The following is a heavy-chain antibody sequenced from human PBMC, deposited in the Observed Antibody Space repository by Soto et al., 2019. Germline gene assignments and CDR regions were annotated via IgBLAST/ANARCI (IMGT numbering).Heavy chain of an antibody. CDR2: IYPGDSDT. J-gene: IGHJ6*02. CDR1: GYSFTSYW. V-gene: IGHV5-51*01. CDR3: ARSGQDNYYYYGMDV. Sequence: GESLKISCKGSGYSFTSYWIGWVRQMPGKGLEWMGIIYPGDSDTRYSPSFQGQVTISADKSISTAYLQWSSLKASDTAMYYCARSGQDNYYYYGMDVWGQGTTVTVSS.